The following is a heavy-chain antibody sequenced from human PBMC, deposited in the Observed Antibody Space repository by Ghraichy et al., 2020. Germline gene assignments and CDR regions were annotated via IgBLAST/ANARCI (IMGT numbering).Heavy chain of an antibody. CDR3: AKEAVAGYLDN. CDR2: IKQDGSQK. CDR1: GFNFSNYW. V-gene: IGHV3-7*01. Sequence: GGSLRLSCAASGFNFSNYWMSWVRQAPGKGLEWVANIKQDGSQKYYVDSVKGRFTISRDNGKNSLFLQLNSLRAEDTAAYYCAKEAVAGYLDNWGQGTLGTVSS. D-gene: IGHD6-19*01. J-gene: IGHJ4*02.